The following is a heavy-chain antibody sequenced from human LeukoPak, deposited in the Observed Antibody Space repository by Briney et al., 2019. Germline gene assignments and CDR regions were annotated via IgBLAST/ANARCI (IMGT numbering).Heavy chain of an antibody. D-gene: IGHD4-17*01. CDR2: IYYSGST. V-gene: IGHV4-39*01. CDR1: GGSISSSSYY. CDR3: ASDYGDYYFDY. Sequence: SETLSLTCTVPGGSISSSSYYWGWIRQPPGKGLEWIGSIYYSGSTYYNPSLKSRVTISVDTSKNQFSLKLSSVTAADTAVYYCASDYGDYYFDYWGQGTLVTVSS. J-gene: IGHJ4*02.